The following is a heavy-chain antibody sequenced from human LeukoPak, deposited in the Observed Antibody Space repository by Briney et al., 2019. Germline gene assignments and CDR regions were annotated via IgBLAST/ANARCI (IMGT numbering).Heavy chain of an antibody. CDR1: GYTFTSYD. CDR2: MNPNSGNT. J-gene: IGHJ4*02. D-gene: IGHD3-9*01. V-gene: IGHV1-8*01. CDR3: ARAAHVLRYFDWFAPEEY. Sequence: ASVKVSCKASGYTFTSYDINWVRQATGQGLEWMGWMNPNSGNTGYAQKFQGRVTMTRNTSISTAYMELSSLRSDDTAVYYCARAAHVLRYFDWFAPEEYWGQGTLVTVSS.